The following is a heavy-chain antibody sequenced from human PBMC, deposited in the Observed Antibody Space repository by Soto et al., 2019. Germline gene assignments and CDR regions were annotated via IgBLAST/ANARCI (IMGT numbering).Heavy chain of an antibody. V-gene: IGHV3-7*01. Sequence: EVQLVESGGDLVQPGGSLRLSCTASGFTFTDYWMSWIRQVPGKGLEWVANMNHDGSDMYYVDSVKGRFTIFRDNAKNSLFLQMDSLRVEDTAVYYCVRDPDFGAVDYWGQGTLVTVSS. D-gene: IGHD3-10*01. J-gene: IGHJ4*02. CDR3: VRDPDFGAVDY. CDR1: GFTFTDYW. CDR2: MNHDGSDM.